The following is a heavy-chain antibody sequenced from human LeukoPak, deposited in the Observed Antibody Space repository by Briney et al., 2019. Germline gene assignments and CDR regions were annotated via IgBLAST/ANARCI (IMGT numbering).Heavy chain of an antibody. Sequence: GGSLRLSCAASGFTFSTFTMNWVRQAPGRGLEWVSGISGSDSSTYYADSVKGRFTISRDNSRNTLYLQINSLRVEDTAVYYCAKGGGWLYYFDYWGQGTLVTVSS. CDR2: ISGSDSST. CDR3: AKGGGWLYYFDY. D-gene: IGHD6-19*01. V-gene: IGHV3-23*01. J-gene: IGHJ4*02. CDR1: GFTFSTFT.